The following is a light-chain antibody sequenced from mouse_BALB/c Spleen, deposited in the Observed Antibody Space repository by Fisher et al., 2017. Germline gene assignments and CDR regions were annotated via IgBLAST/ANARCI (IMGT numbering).Light chain of an antibody. CDR1: SSVSY. Sequence: IVLTQTTAIMSASPGEKVTMTCRASSSVSYMHWYQQKSGTSPKRWIYDTSKLASGVPARFSGSGSGTSYSLTIGTMEAEDVATYYCQQGSSMYTFGGGTKLEIK. CDR2: DTS. V-gene: IGKV4-59*01. CDR3: QQGSSMYT. J-gene: IGKJ2*01.